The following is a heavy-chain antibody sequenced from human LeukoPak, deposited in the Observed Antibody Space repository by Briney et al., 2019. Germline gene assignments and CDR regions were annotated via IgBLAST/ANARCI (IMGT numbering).Heavy chain of an antibody. CDR1: GFSFGIYG. Sequence: PGGSLRLSCAASGFSFGIYGMRWVGQAPGKGLEWVAFIWADGTREFYADSVRGRFTVSRDNSNNTPSLHMASLRAEDTALYYCARDRNNYSFDYCGQGTLLSVSS. CDR2: IWADGTRE. V-gene: IGHV3-33*01. D-gene: IGHD1-20*01. CDR3: ARDRNNYSFDY. J-gene: IGHJ4*02.